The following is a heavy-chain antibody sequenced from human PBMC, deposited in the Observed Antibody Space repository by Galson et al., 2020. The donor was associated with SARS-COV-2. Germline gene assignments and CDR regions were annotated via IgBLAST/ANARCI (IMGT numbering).Heavy chain of an antibody. CDR2: IHYSGRT. D-gene: IGHD1-26*01. J-gene: IGHJ2*01. CDR3: ARGAGMMSSGKDFDL. CDR1: SASISNFL. Sequence: SETLSLTCTVSSASISNFLWTWIRQSPGKGLEWIGDIHYSGRTNYNPSLKSRVAMSLDTSMKHFSLKLTSVTAADTAVFYCARGAGMMSSGKDFDLWGRGTLVTVSS. V-gene: IGHV4-59*08.